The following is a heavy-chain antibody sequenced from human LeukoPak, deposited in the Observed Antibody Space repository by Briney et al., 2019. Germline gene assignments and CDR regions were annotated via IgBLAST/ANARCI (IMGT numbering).Heavy chain of an antibody. D-gene: IGHD2-2*02. CDR3: ARAYCSSTSCYIRGLFDP. CDR2: INAGNGNT. CDR1: GYTFTSYA. Sequence: ASVKVSCKASGYTFTSYAMHWVRQAPGQRLEWMGWINAGNGNTKYSQKFQGRVTITRDTSASTAYMELSSLRSEDTAVYYCARAYCSSTSCYIRGLFDPWGRGTLVTVSS. J-gene: IGHJ5*02. V-gene: IGHV1-3*01.